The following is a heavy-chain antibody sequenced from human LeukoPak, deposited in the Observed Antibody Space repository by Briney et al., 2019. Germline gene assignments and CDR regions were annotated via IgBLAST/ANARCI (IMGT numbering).Heavy chain of an antibody. D-gene: IGHD3-10*01. Sequence: ASVKVSCKASGYTFTSYAMNWVRQAPGQGLEWMGWINTNTGNPTYAQGFTGRFVFSLDTSVSTAYLQISSLKAEDTAVYYCARSMGRITMVRGVIVAVDPWGQGTLVTVSS. CDR2: INTNTGNP. CDR1: GYTFTSYA. V-gene: IGHV7-4-1*02. CDR3: ARSMGRITMVRGVIVAVDP. J-gene: IGHJ5*02.